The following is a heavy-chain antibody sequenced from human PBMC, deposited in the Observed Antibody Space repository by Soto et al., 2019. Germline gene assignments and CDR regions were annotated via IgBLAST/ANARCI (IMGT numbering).Heavy chain of an antibody. J-gene: IGHJ4*02. CDR2: IYDSGST. D-gene: IGHD6-19*01. CDR3: ARHTGIAVAGDFDY. CDR1: GASISSYY. V-gene: IGHV4-59*08. Sequence: LSLTCTVSGASISSYYWSWIRQPPGKGLEWIGYIYDSGSTNYNPSLKGRVTISVDTSKNQYSLKLSSVTAADTAVYYCARHTGIAVAGDFDYWGQGTLVTVSS.